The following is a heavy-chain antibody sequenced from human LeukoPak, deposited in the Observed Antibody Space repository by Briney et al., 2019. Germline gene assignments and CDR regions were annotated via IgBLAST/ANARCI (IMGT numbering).Heavy chain of an antibody. V-gene: IGHV3-21*01. CDR3: ARLTYGDYATQYYFDY. D-gene: IGHD4-17*01. J-gene: IGHJ4*02. Sequence: GGSLRLSCAASGFTFSSYSMNWVRQAPGKGLEWVSSINTNSRYIYYADSVKGRFTISRDNARNSLYLQMDSLRAEDTAVYYCARLTYGDYATQYYFDYWGQGTLVTVSS. CDR2: INTNSRYI. CDR1: GFTFSSYS.